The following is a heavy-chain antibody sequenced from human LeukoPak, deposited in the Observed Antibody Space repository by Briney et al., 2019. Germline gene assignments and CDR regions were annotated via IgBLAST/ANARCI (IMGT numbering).Heavy chain of an antibody. V-gene: IGHV3-30-3*01. CDR1: GFTFSSYA. CDR3: AGAEQSILDV. CDR2: ISYDGSNK. J-gene: IGHJ6*02. D-gene: IGHD6-19*01. Sequence: GGSLRLSCAASGFTFSSYAMHWVRQAPGKGLEWVAVISYDGSNKYYADSVKGRFTVSRDNSENTLYLEMNSLRLEDTAVYYCAGAEQSILDVWGQGTTVTVSS.